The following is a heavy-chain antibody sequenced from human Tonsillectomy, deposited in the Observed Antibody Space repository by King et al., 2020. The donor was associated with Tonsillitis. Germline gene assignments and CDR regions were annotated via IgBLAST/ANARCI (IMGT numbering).Heavy chain of an antibody. Sequence: QLQESGPGLVKPSETLSLTCTVSGGSISSYCWTWIRQPAGKGLEWIGRIYPSGSTNYNPSLRSRATMSVDTSKKQVPLILSPVTAADSAVYYCARDNTEAVAGPLDYWGQGTLVTVSS. CDR1: GGSISSYC. J-gene: IGHJ4*02. V-gene: IGHV4-4*07. CDR2: IYPSGST. D-gene: IGHD6-19*01. CDR3: ARDNTEAVAGPLDY.